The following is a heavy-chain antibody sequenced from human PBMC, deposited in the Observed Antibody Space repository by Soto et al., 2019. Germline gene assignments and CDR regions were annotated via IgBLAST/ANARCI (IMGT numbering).Heavy chain of an antibody. CDR2: INPGSGST. CDR1: GYTFTSFQ. J-gene: IGHJ4*02. V-gene: IGHV1-46*01. D-gene: IGHD2-2*01. Sequence: QVQLVQSGAEVKKPGASVKVSCKTSGYTFTSFQMHWVRQAPGQGLEWMGIINPGSGSTNYAQKFQGRVTMTSDTSTRTIYMELSSLRSEDTAVYYCAHCRLPASPAAADYWGQGTLVTVSS. CDR3: AHCRLPASPAAADY.